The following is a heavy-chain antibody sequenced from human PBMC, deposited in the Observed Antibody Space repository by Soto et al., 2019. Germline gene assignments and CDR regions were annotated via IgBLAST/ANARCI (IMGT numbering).Heavy chain of an antibody. J-gene: IGHJ3*02. CDR1: GDSVSSNSAA. D-gene: IGHD1-7*01. Sequence: PSQTLSLTCAISGDSVSSNSAAWNWIRQSPSRGLEWLGRTYYRSKWYNDYAVSVKSRITINPDTSKNQFSLQLNSVTPEDTAVYFCARDRTGTTGWEDDAFDIWGQGTMVTVSS. CDR3: ARDRTGTTGWEDDAFDI. V-gene: IGHV6-1*01. CDR2: TYYRSKWYN.